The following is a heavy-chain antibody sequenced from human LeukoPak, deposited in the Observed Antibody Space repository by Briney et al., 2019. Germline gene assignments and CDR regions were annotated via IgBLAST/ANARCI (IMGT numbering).Heavy chain of an antibody. V-gene: IGHV3-74*01. CDR2: INGDGSST. CDR3: AKMGDRFGLWGHKTKYYMDV. CDR1: GFTFSSYW. Sequence: GGSLRLSCAASGFTFSSYWMHWVRQAPGKGLVWVSRINGDGSSTSYADSAKGRFTISRDNAKNTLYLQMRSLRAEETAEYYCAKMGDRFGLWGHKTKYYMDVWGKGTTVTVSS. D-gene: IGHD3-16*01. J-gene: IGHJ6*03.